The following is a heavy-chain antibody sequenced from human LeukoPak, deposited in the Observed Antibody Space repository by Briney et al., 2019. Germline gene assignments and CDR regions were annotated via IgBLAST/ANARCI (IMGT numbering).Heavy chain of an antibody. D-gene: IGHD5-12*01. CDR1: EFTFNNAW. J-gene: IGHJ4*02. CDR2: VKSDTDGGTT. V-gene: IGHV3-15*01. Sequence: PGGSLRLSCAASEFTFNNAWMSWVRQAPGKGLEWVGRVKSDTDGGTTDYAAPVKGRFTISRDDSKNMVYLQMNSLRTDDTAVYYCIAGTGHSDHDYWGQGTLVTVSS. CDR3: IAGTGHSDHDY.